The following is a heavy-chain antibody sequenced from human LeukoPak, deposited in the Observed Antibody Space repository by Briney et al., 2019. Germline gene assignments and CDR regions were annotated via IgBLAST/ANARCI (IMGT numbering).Heavy chain of an antibody. J-gene: IGHJ4*02. D-gene: IGHD3-22*01. Sequence: GGSLRLSCAASGFTFSSYAMSWVRQAPGKGLEWVSATSGSGAGTFYADSVKGRFTISRDNSKNTLYLQMNSLRAEDTAIYYCAKLRDFFDSSGQFDYWGQGTLVTVSS. CDR3: AKLRDFFDSSGQFDY. V-gene: IGHV3-23*01. CDR1: GFTFSSYA. CDR2: TSGSGAGT.